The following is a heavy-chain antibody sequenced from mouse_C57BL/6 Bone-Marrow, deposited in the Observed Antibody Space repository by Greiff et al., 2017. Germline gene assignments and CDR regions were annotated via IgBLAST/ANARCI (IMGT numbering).Heavy chain of an antibody. D-gene: IGHD6-2*01. J-gene: IGHJ3*01. CDR2: INPNNGGT. CDR1: GYTFTDYN. V-gene: IGHV1-18*01. Sequence: EVQLQQSGPELVKPGASVKIPCKASGYTFTDYNMDWVKQSHGKSLEWIGDINPNNGGTIYNQKFKGKATLTVDKSSSTAYMELRSLTSEDTSVYDCARTELIWPLFSYWGQGTLVTVSA. CDR3: ARTELIWPLFSY.